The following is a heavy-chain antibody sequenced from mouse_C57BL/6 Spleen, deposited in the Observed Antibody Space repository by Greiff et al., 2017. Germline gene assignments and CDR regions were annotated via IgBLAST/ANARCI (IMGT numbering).Heavy chain of an antibody. Sequence: EVKLQESGGGLVQPGGSLKLSCAASGFTFSDYYMYWVRQTPEKGLEWVAYISNGGGSTYYPDTVKGRFTISRDNAKNTLYLQMSRLKSEDTAMYYCARGGSNHWYFDVWGTGTTVTVSS. D-gene: IGHD1-1*01. CDR1: GFTFSDYY. CDR3: ARGGSNHWYFDV. J-gene: IGHJ1*03. V-gene: IGHV5-12*01. CDR2: ISNGGGST.